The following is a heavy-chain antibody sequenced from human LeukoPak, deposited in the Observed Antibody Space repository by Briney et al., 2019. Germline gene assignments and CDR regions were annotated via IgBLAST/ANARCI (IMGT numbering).Heavy chain of an antibody. CDR1: GFTFSSYG. CDR3: AKAMDYGDYGPDY. J-gene: IGHJ4*02. CDR2: ISYDGSNK. V-gene: IGHV3-30*18. Sequence: GGSLRLSCAASGFTFSSYGMHWVRQAPGKGLEWVAVISYDGSNKYYADSVKGRFTISRDNSKNTLYLQMNSLRAEDTAVYYCAKAMDYGDYGPDYWGQGTLVTVSS. D-gene: IGHD4-17*01.